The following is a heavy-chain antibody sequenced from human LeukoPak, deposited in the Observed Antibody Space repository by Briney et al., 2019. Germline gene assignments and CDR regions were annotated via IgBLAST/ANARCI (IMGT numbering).Heavy chain of an antibody. CDR2: INHSGST. V-gene: IGHV4-34*01. D-gene: IGHD3-22*01. Sequence: SETLSLTCAVYGGSFSGYYWSWIRQPPGKGLEWTGEINHSGSTNYNPSLKSRVTISVDTSKNQFSLKLSSVTAADTAVYYCAIPSSGYYEYYFDYWGQGTLVTVSS. CDR1: GGSFSGYY. CDR3: AIPSSGYYEYYFDY. J-gene: IGHJ4*02.